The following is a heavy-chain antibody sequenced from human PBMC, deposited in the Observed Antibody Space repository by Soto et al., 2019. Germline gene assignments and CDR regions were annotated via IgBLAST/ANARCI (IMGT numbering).Heavy chain of an antibody. CDR2: IKSKTDGGTT. D-gene: IGHD2-2*01. Sequence: EVQLVESGGGLVKPGGSLRLSCAASGFTFSNAWMSWVRQAPGKGLEWVGRIKSKTDGGTTDYAVPVKGRFTISRDDSKNTLYLQMNSLKTEDTAVYYCTTDRYCSSTSCLYYYYYMDVWGKGTTVTVSS. J-gene: IGHJ6*03. V-gene: IGHV3-15*01. CDR3: TTDRYCSSTSCLYYYYYMDV. CDR1: GFTFSNAW.